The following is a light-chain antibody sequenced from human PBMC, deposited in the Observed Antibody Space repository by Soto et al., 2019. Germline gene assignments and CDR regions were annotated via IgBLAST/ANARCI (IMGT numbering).Light chain of an antibody. J-gene: IGKJ2*01. CDR3: QQNYNNPRT. CDR1: QSVSSN. Sequence: EIVMTQSPATLSVSPGERATLSCRASQSVSSNLAWYQQKPGQAPRLLIYGASTRATGIPDRFSGSGSGTEFTLTISSLEPGDFALYYCQQNYNNPRTFGQGTKVDIK. CDR2: GAS. V-gene: IGKV3-15*01.